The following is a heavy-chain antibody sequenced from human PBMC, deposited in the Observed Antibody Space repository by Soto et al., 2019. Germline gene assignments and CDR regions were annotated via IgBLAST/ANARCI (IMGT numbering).Heavy chain of an antibody. CDR2: ISYDGSNK. J-gene: IGHJ3*02. V-gene: IGHV3-30-3*01. D-gene: IGHD2-8*01. CDR1: GFTFSSDA. CDR3: ARQQWANDAFDI. Sequence: QVQLVESGGGVVQPGRSLRLSCAASGFTFSSDAMHWVRQAPGKGLEWVAVISYDGSNKYYADSVKGRFTISRDNSKNTLYLQMNSLRAEDTAVYYCARQQWANDAFDIWGQGTMVTVSS.